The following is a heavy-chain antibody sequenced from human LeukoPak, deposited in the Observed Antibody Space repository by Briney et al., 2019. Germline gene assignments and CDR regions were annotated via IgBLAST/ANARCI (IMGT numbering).Heavy chain of an antibody. Sequence: SETLSLTCSVSGGSIRSYYWSWIRQPPGKGLEWIGYIYYSGRINYNPSLKSRVTMSVDTSKNQFSLKLSSVTAADTAVYYCARYYDSSTYYRSDAFDVWGQGTMVTVSS. D-gene: IGHD3-22*01. J-gene: IGHJ3*01. CDR1: GGSIRSYY. V-gene: IGHV4-59*01. CDR3: ARYYDSSTYYRSDAFDV. CDR2: IYYSGRI.